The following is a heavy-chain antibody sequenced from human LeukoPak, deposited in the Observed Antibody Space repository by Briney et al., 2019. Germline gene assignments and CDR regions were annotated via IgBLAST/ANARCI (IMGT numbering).Heavy chain of an antibody. V-gene: IGHV4-34*01. CDR1: GGSFGGYY. J-gene: IGHJ4*02. Sequence: SETLSLTCAVYGGSFGGYYWSWIRQPPGKGLEWIGEINHSGSTNYDPSLKSRVTISVDASKNQFSLKLSSVTAADTAVYYCARGPYCSSTSCYTVAFDYWGQGTLVTVSS. CDR2: INHSGST. CDR3: ARGPYCSSTSCYTVAFDY. D-gene: IGHD2-2*02.